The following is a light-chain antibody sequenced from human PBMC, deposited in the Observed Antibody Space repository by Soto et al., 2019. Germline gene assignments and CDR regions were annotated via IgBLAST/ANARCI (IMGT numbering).Light chain of an antibody. Sequence: QSALTQPPSASGTPGQRVTISCSGSSSNIGSNTVNWYQQLPGTAPKLLIYTNDQRPSGVPDRFSGSRSGTSASLAISGLHFEDEADYHCSSWDDNIDAVVFGAGTKVTVL. J-gene: IGLJ1*01. V-gene: IGLV1-44*01. CDR1: SSNIGSNT. CDR2: TND. CDR3: SSWDDNIDAVV.